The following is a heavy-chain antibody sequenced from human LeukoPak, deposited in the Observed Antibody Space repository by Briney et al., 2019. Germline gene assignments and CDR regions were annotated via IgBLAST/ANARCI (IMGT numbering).Heavy chain of an antibody. CDR3: ARGPDDSYGLITY. Sequence: PSETLSLTCAVYGGSFSGYYWNWIRQPPGKGLEWIGQIHHTGSTNYNPSLKSRVTTSLDTSKNQFSLKLSSVTAADTAVYYCARGPDDSYGLITYWGQGTLVTVSS. J-gene: IGHJ4*02. CDR2: IHHTGST. V-gene: IGHV4-34*01. D-gene: IGHD5-18*01. CDR1: GGSFSGYY.